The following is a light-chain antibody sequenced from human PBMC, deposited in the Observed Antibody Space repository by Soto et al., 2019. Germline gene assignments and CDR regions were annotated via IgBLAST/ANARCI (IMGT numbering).Light chain of an antibody. Sequence: DIPMPQSPSSLSASVGDRVTITCRASQGISNYLAWYQQKPGKVPKLLIYAASTLQSGVPSRFSGSGSGTDFALTISSLQPEDVATYYCQKYNSAPWTFGQGTKVEIK. CDR2: AAS. CDR1: QGISNY. V-gene: IGKV1-27*01. J-gene: IGKJ1*01. CDR3: QKYNSAPWT.